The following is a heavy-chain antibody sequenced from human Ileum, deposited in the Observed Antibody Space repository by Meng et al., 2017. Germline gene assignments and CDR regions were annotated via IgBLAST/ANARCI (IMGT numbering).Heavy chain of an antibody. Sequence: QVQLVQSGTEVKKVGASVKVSCTASGYTFRNYPLHWERQAPGQRPEWMGWINAGNGNIKISQKFQGRITITSDTSATAYMELSSLRSEDTAVYFCARENDNWNYFDYWGQGSLVTVSS. V-gene: IGHV1-3*01. D-gene: IGHD1-1*01. CDR3: ARENDNWNYFDY. CDR1: GYTFRNYP. CDR2: INAGNGNI. J-gene: IGHJ4*02.